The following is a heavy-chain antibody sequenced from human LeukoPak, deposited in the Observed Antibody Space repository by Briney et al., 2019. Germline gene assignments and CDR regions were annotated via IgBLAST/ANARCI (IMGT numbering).Heavy chain of an antibody. Sequence: GGSLRLSCAASGFTFSSYAMSWVRQAPGKGLEWVSVISGSGGSTYNADSVKGRFTIFRDNSKNTLYLQMNSLRAEDTAVYYCAKSIWSGYSSFDYWGQGTLVTVSS. CDR1: GFTFSSYA. V-gene: IGHV3-23*01. D-gene: IGHD3-3*01. J-gene: IGHJ4*02. CDR3: AKSIWSGYSSFDY. CDR2: ISGSGGST.